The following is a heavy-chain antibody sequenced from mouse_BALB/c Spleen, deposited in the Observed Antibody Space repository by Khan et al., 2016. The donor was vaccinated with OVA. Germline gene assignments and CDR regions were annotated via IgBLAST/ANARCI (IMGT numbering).Heavy chain of an antibody. J-gene: IGHJ2*01. Sequence: QVQLKQSGAELAKPGASVKMSCKASGYTFTTYWMHWVKQRPGQGLEWIGYINPTSGYTDYNEKLKDKATLSADKSSSTAYMQLSSLTSEDSAVYYGTRERVDYWGQGTTLTVSS. V-gene: IGHV1-7*01. CDR3: TRERVDY. CDR2: INPTSGYT. CDR1: GYTFTTYW.